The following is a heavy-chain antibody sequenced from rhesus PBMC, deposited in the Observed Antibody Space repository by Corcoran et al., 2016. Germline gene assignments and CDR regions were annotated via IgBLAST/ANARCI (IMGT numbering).Heavy chain of an antibody. J-gene: IGHJ2*01. CDR1: GGTIRSGYYY. V-gene: IGHV4S12*01. D-gene: IGHD2-27*01. CDR2: IYSNSEIT. CDR3: ARDHCSGIYCYTGYFDI. Sequence: QVPLQESGPGVVKPSETLSLTCALSGGTIRSGYYYWSWIRQPPGKGLAWIGGIYSNSEITNYKPPLKMRATISKDTSKNQFSLKRSSLTATNTAVYYWARDHCSGIYCYTGYFDIWGPGTPITISS.